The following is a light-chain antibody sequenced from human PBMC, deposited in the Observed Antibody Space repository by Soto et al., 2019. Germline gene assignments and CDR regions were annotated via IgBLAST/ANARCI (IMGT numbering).Light chain of an antibody. V-gene: IGLV2-14*03. J-gene: IGLJ2*01. CDR2: DVS. CDR3: SSYTGSAALVI. CDR1: SIDVGGYNY. Sequence: QSALTQPASVSGSLGQAITISCTGTSIDVGGYNYVSWYQQHTGQAPKLLIYDVSHRPSGISYRFSGSKSGNTASLTISGLQAEDEADYYGSSYTGSAALVIFGGGTKLTVL.